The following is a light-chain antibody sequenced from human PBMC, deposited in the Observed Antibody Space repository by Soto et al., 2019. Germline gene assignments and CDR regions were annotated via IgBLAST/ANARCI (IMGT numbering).Light chain of an antibody. V-gene: IGKV1-5*01. CDR3: QQYNSYSPYT. J-gene: IGKJ2*01. CDR2: DAS. Sequence: DIQMTQSPSILSASVGDRVTITCRASQSISSWLAWYQQKPGKAPKLLIYDASSLESGVPSRFSGSGSGTEFTLTISSLQPDDFATYYCQQYNSYSPYTFGQGTKLVIK. CDR1: QSISSW.